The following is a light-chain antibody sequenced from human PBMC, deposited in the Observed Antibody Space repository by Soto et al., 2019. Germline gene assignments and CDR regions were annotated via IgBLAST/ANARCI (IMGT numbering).Light chain of an antibody. CDR2: DVS. CDR1: NSDIGGFNY. J-gene: IGLJ2*01. V-gene: IGLV2-14*03. Sequence: QSVLTQPASVSGSPGQSITISCTGTNSDIGGFNYVSWYQHHPGKAPKLMIFDVSNRPSGVSNRFSASKSDNTASLTISGLQAEDEADYYCTSYTSSSVLFGGGTKLTVL. CDR3: TSYTSSSVL.